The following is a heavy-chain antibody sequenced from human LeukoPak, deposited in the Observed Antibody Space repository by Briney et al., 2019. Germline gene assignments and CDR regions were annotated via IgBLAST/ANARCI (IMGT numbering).Heavy chain of an antibody. V-gene: IGHV3-7*01. CDR1: GFTFSSYW. D-gene: IGHD2-2*01. CDR3: ARTKVKPATPNYFDY. CDR2: IKQDGSEK. J-gene: IGHJ4*02. Sequence: GGSLRLSRAASGFTFSSYWMSWVRQAPGKGLEWVANIKQDGSEKYYVDSVKGRFTISRDNAKNSLYLQMNSLRAEDTAVYYCARTKVKPATPNYFDYWGQGTLVTVSS.